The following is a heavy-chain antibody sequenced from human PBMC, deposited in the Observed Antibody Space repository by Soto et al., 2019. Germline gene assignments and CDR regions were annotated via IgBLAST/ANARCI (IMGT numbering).Heavy chain of an antibody. V-gene: IGHV3-30*18. D-gene: IGHD1-26*01. Sequence: QVQLMESGGGVVQPGRSLRLSCAASGFTFNTYDMHWVRQAPGKGLEWVAVITPDGTEQYYADSVKGRFTISRDKSKNTLYLQMNSLGLEDMSIYHCAKRGILGAQGMAYFDLWGRGTLVTVSS. CDR2: ITPDGTEQ. CDR1: GFTFNTYD. CDR3: AKRGILGAQGMAYFDL. J-gene: IGHJ2*01.